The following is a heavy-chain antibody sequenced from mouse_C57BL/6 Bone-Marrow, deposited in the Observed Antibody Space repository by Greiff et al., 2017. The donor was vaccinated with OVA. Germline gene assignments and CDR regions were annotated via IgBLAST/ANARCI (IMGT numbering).Heavy chain of an antibody. Sequence: VQLQQSGAELARPGASVKLSCKASGYTFTSYGISWVKQRTGQGLEWIGEIYPRSGNTYYNEKIKGKATLTADKSSSTAYMELRSLTSEDSAVDFCARSSSGTSPYWGQGTLVTVSA. V-gene: IGHV1-81*01. CDR2: IYPRSGNT. CDR3: ARSSSGTSPY. D-gene: IGHD3-2*02. J-gene: IGHJ3*01. CDR1: GYTFTSYG.